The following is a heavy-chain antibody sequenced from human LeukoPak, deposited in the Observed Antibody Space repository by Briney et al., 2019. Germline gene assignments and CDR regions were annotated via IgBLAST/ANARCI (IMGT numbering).Heavy chain of an antibody. CDR2: INHSGST. CDR3: ARGLYYYDNSGYYY. D-gene: IGHD3-22*01. J-gene: IGHJ4*02. V-gene: IGHV4-34*01. CDR1: GGSFRGYY. Sequence: SETLSLTCAVSGGSFRGYYWSWIRQPPGKGLEWIGEINHSGSTNYNPSLKSRVTISVDTSKNQFSLKLSSVTAADTAVYYCARGLYYYDNSGYYYWGQGTLVTVSS.